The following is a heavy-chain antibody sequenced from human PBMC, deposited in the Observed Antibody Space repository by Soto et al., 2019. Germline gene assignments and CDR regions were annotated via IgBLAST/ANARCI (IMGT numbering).Heavy chain of an antibody. CDR3: ARDGKYSSSWSDY. J-gene: IGHJ4*02. D-gene: IGHD6-13*01. CDR2: VTPRNGDT. V-gene: IGHV1-8*02. Sequence: GASVKVSCKASGYTFTSYDINWVRQAAGQGPEWMGSVTPRNGDTAFAQKYQGRVTVTSNTSTSTAYMELRSLRSDDTAVYYCARDGKYSSSWSDYWGQGTLVTVSS. CDR1: GYTFTSYD.